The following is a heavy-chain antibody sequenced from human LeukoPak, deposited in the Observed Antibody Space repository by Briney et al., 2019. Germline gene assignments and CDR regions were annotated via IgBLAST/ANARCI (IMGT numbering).Heavy chain of an antibody. CDR3: ARQWLVNG. V-gene: IGHV3-23*01. CDR1: GFTFSNYA. D-gene: IGHD6-19*01. J-gene: IGHJ4*02. Sequence: GGSLRLTCAGSGFTFSNYAMNWVRQAPGKGLEWVSSISESGDTTDYADSVKGRFTISRDNSKNTLYLQMNSLRDEDTAVYYCARQWLVNGWGQGTRVTVSS. CDR2: ISESGDTT.